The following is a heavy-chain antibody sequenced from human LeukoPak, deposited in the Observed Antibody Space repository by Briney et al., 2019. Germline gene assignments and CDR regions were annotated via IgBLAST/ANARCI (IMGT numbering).Heavy chain of an antibody. Sequence: GSVKVSCKASGYTFTSYGISWVRQAPGQGLEWMGWISAYNGNTNYAQKLQGRVTMTTDTSTSTAYMELRSLRSDDTAVYYCARDYDFWSGYPTGDWFDPWGQGTLVTVSS. V-gene: IGHV1-18*01. CDR1: GYTFTSYG. CDR2: ISAYNGNT. D-gene: IGHD3-3*01. CDR3: ARDYDFWSGYPTGDWFDP. J-gene: IGHJ5*02.